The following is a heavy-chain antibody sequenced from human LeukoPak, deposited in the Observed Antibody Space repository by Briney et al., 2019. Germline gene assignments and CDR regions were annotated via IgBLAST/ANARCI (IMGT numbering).Heavy chain of an antibody. V-gene: IGHV3-23*01. Sequence: PGGSLRLSCKGSGFTFGDYAMSWVRQAPGKGLEWVSGISGSGDSTDYADSVKGRFTISRDNSKNSLFLQMNSLRAEDTAVYYCARLRETFIVVVVAATRGEVDYWGQGTLVTVSS. D-gene: IGHD2-15*01. CDR2: ISGSGDST. CDR1: GFTFGDYA. J-gene: IGHJ4*02. CDR3: ARLRETFIVVVVAATRGEVDY.